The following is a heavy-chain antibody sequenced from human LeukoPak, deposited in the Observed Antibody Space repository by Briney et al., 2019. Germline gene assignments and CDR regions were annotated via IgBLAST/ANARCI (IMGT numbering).Heavy chain of an antibody. V-gene: IGHV3-64*01. CDR1: GFTFDDYA. Sequence: GRSLRLSCAASGFTFDDYAMHWVRQAPGKGLEYVSAISSNGGSTYYANSVKGRFTISRDNSKNTLYLQMGSLRAEDMAVYYCARESATVVVTAPGDYWGQGTLVTVSS. CDR2: ISSNGGST. D-gene: IGHD2-21*02. J-gene: IGHJ4*02. CDR3: ARESATVVVTAPGDY.